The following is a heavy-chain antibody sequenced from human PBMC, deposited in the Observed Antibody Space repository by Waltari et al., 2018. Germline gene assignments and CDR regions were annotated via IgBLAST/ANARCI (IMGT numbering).Heavy chain of an antibody. CDR3: ASHGSYYFKDY. CDR2: ISSSSSTI. D-gene: IGHD1-26*01. J-gene: IGHJ4*02. V-gene: IGHV3-48*04. Sequence: MNWVRQAPGKGLEWVSYISSSSSTIYYADSVKGRFTISRDNAKNSLYLQMNSLRAEDTAVYYCASHGSYYFKDYWGQGTLVTVSS.